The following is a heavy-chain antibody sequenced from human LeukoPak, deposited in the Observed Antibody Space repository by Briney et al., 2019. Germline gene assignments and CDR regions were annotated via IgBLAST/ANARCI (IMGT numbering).Heavy chain of an antibody. Sequence: ASVKVSCKTSGYTFTNYGINWVRQAPGQGLEWMGWISPYNGNTKYAQKLQDRVTMTTDTSTSTAYMELRSLRSDDTAVYYCARGSKRGQPGPVDYWGQGTLVTVSS. CDR3: ARGSKRGQPGPVDY. CDR1: GYTFTNYG. J-gene: IGHJ4*02. V-gene: IGHV1-18*01. CDR2: ISPYNGNT. D-gene: IGHD3-10*01.